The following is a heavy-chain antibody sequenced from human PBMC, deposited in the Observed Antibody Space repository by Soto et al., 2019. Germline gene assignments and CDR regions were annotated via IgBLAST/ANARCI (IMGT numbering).Heavy chain of an antibody. Sequence: PGESLKISCKGSGYSFTSYWISWVRQMPGKGLEWMGRIDPSDSYTNYSPSFQGHVTISADKSISTAYLQWSSLKASDTAMYYCARSRRPYYYGSGAWNGMDVWGQGTTVPAS. V-gene: IGHV5-10-1*01. CDR3: ARSRRPYYYGSGAWNGMDV. J-gene: IGHJ6*02. CDR1: GYSFTSYW. CDR2: IDPSDSYT. D-gene: IGHD3-10*01.